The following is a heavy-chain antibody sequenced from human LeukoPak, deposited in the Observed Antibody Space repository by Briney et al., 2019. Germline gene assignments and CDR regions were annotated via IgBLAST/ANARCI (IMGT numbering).Heavy chain of an antibody. CDR1: GGSISSGGYY. V-gene: IGHV4-31*03. CDR3: ASRGRYYYDSSGFYYFDY. D-gene: IGHD3-22*01. CDR2: IYYSGST. Sequence: SETLSLTCTASGGSISSGGYYWSWIRQHPGKGLEWIGYIYYSGSTYYNPSLKSRVTISVDTSKNQFSLKLSSVTAADTAVYYCASRGRYYYDSSGFYYFDYWGQGTLVTVSS. J-gene: IGHJ4*02.